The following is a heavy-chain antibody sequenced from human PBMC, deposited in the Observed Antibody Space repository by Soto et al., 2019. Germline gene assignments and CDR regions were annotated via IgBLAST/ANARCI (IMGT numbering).Heavy chain of an antibody. CDR1: GFTFSSYS. D-gene: IGHD3-9*01. CDR2: ISSSSSYI. CDR3: ASDLKVLDDILTGYYNQKNYYYYGMDV. J-gene: IGHJ6*02. V-gene: IGHV3-21*01. Sequence: GGSLRLSCAASGFTFSSYSMNWVRQAPGKGLEWVSSISSSSSYIYYADSVKGRFTSSRDKAKNSLYRQMNSLRAEDTAVYYCASDLKVLDDILTGYYNQKNYYYYGMDVWGQGTTVTVSS.